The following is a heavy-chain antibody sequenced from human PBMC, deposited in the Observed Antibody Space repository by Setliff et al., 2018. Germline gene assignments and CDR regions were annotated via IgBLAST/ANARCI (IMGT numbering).Heavy chain of an antibody. CDR1: RGSINSHY. CDR3: ARDRGSNNSPEDFDY. Sequence: SETLSLTCTVSRGSINSHYWSWIRQPAGKGLEWIERIFGSGSTNYNPSLKSRVTMSIDTSKNQFFLKVRSVTAADTAVYYCARDRGSNNSPEDFDYWGLGTLVTVSS. V-gene: IGHV4-4*07. J-gene: IGHJ4*02. D-gene: IGHD1-1*01. CDR2: IFGSGST.